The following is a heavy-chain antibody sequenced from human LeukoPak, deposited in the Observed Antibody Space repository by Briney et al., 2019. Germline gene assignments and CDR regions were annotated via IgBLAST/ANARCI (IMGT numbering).Heavy chain of an antibody. Sequence: SVKVSCKASGGTFSSYAISWVRQAPGQGLEWMGGIIPIFGTANYAQKFQGRVTITTDESTSTAYMELSSLRSEDTAVYYCARGYYRGFGEARYYYYMDVWGKGTTVTVSS. D-gene: IGHD3-10*01. CDR2: IIPIFGTA. V-gene: IGHV1-69*05. CDR3: ARGYYRGFGEARYYYYMDV. CDR1: GGTFSSYA. J-gene: IGHJ6*03.